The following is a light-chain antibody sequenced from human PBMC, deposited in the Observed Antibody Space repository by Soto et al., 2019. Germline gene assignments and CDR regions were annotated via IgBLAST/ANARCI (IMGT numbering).Light chain of an antibody. J-gene: IGLJ1*01. CDR3: AAWDDSLHGYV. Sequence: QSVLTQPPSAAGTPGQRVTVSCSGSSSNIGSNTVNWYQQLPGTAPKLLIYSNNQRPSGVPDRFSGFKSSTSASLAISGLQSEDEADYYCAAWDDSLHGYVFGTGTQVTVL. CDR2: SNN. CDR1: SSNIGSNT. V-gene: IGLV1-44*01.